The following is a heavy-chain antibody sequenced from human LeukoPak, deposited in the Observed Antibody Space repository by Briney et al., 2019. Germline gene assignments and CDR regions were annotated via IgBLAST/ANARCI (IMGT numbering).Heavy chain of an antibody. CDR2: IRHDGSET. V-gene: IGHV3-7*01. CDR3: ARDETYDYESNGYLDF. D-gene: IGHD3-22*01. Sequence: GGSLRLSCAASGFTFSSYAMSWVRQAPGKGLEWVANIRHDGSETYYVDSLRGRFTISRDNAKNLVYLQMSSLRAEDTAIYYCARDETYDYESNGYLDFWGQGTMVTVSS. CDR1: GFTFSSYA. J-gene: IGHJ4*02.